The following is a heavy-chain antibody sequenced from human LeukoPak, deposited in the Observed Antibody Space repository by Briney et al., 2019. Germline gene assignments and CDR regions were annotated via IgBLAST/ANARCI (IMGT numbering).Heavy chain of an antibody. J-gene: IGHJ4*02. CDR1: GFTFSSYS. CDR3: ARQSGTMVTTRFDY. V-gene: IGHV3-21*01. CDR2: ITSSSSSI. Sequence: GGSLRLSCAASGFTFSSYSMNWVRQAPGKGLEWVSSITSSSSSIYYADSVKGRFTISRDNAKNSLYLQMNSLRAEDTAIYYCARQSGTMVTTRFDYWGQGTLVTVSS. D-gene: IGHD4-17*01.